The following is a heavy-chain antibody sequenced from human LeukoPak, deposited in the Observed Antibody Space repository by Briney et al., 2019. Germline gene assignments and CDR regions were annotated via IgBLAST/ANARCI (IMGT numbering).Heavy chain of an antibody. D-gene: IGHD6-13*01. CDR1: GGTFSSYA. V-gene: IGHV1-69*05. J-gene: IGHJ4*02. CDR3: AGGRVSSWYWRYFDY. CDR2: IIPIFGTA. Sequence: SVKVSCKASGGTFSSYAISWVRQAPGQGLEWMGRIIPIFGTANYAQKFQGRVTITTDESTSTAYMELSSLRSEDTAVYYCAGGRVSSWYWRYFDYWGQGTLVTVSS.